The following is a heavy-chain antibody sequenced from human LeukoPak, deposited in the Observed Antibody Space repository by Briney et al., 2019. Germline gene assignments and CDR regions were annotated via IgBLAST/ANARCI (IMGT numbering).Heavy chain of an antibody. CDR3: AKERPTHRYCSGGSCYSRYFDY. V-gene: IGHV3-23*01. CDR2: ISGSGGST. CDR1: GFTFSSYG. D-gene: IGHD2-15*01. Sequence: PGGSLRLSCAASGFTFSSYGMSWVRQAPGKGLEWVSAISGSGGSTYYTDSVKGRFTISRDNSKNTRYLQMNSLRAEDTAVHYCAKERPTHRYCSGGSCYSRYFDYWGQGTLVTVSS. J-gene: IGHJ4*02.